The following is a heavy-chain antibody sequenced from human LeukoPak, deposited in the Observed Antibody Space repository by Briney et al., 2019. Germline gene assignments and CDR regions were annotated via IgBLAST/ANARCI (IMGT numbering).Heavy chain of an antibody. V-gene: IGHV7-4-1*02. CDR1: GYTFTSYA. CDR3: ARHPSPPYCRGDCYSLDY. J-gene: IGHJ4*02. CDR2: INTNTGNP. Sequence: ASVKVSCKASGYTFTSYAMNWVRQAPGQGLEWMGWINTNTGNPTYAQGFTGRFVFSLDTSVSTAYLQISSLKAEDTAVYYCARHPSPPYCRGDCYSLDYWGQGTLVTVSS. D-gene: IGHD2-21*02.